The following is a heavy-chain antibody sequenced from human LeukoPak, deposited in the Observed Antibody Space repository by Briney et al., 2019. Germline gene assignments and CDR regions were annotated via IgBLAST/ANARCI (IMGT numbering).Heavy chain of an antibody. D-gene: IGHD3-22*01. V-gene: IGHV1-69*05. CDR2: IIPIFGTA. CDR3: AVYYYDSSGYYYFDY. Sequence: SVKVSCKASGYTFTSYGISWVRQAPGQGLEWMGGIIPIFGTANYAQKFQGRVTITTDESTSTAYMELSSLRSEDTAVYYCAVYYYDSSGYYYFDYWGQGTLVTVSS. J-gene: IGHJ4*02. CDR1: GYTFTSYG.